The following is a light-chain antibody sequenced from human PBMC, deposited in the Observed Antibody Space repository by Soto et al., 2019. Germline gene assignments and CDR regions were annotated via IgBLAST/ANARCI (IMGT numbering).Light chain of an antibody. CDR2: EVS. J-gene: IGLJ2*01. CDR3: SSYAGSNNLV. CDR1: SGDVGGYNY. Sequence: QSVLTQPPSASGSPGQSLTISCTGTSGDVGGYNYVSWYQQHPGKAPKLMIYEVSKRPSGVPDRFSGSKSGNTASLTVSGLQAEDEADYYCSSYAGSNNLVFGGGTQLTVL. V-gene: IGLV2-8*01.